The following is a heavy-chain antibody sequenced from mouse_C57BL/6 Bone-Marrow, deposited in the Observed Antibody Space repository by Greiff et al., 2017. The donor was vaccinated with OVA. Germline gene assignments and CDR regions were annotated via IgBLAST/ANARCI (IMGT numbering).Heavy chain of an antibody. CDR1: GYTFTSYW. CDR2: IHPNSGST. V-gene: IGHV1-64*01. Sequence: VQLQQSGAELVKPGASVKLSCKASGYTFTSYWMHWVKQRPGQGLEWIGMIHPNSGSTNYNEKFKSKATLTVDKSSSTAYMQLSSLTSEDSAVYYCARHYYYAMDYWGQGTSVTVSS. CDR3: ARHYYYAMDY. J-gene: IGHJ4*01.